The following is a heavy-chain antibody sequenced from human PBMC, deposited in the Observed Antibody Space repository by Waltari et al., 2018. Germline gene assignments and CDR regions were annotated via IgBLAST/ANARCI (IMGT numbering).Heavy chain of an antibody. D-gene: IGHD3-22*01. J-gene: IGHJ4*02. Sequence: QVQLVQSGAEVKKPGSSVKVSCKASGGTFSSYAISWVRQAPGQGLEWMGGSIPIFGTANYAQKFQGRVTITADESTSTAYMELSSLRSEDTAVYYCARRPAGYYDSSGELFDYWGQGTLVTVSS. CDR1: GGTFSSYA. CDR2: SIPIFGTA. CDR3: ARRPAGYYDSSGELFDY. V-gene: IGHV1-69*12.